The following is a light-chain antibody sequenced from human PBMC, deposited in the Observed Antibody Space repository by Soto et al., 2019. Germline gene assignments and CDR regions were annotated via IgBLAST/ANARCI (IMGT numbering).Light chain of an antibody. Sequence: SALTQPASVSGSPGQSITISCTGTSSDVGGYNYVSWYQQHPGKAPKLMIYEVSNRPSGVSNRFSGSKSGNTASLTISGLQAEDEADYYCSSFTGSATCVFGGGTKVTVL. V-gene: IGLV2-14*01. J-gene: IGLJ3*02. CDR3: SSFTGSATCV. CDR1: SSDVGGYNY. CDR2: EVS.